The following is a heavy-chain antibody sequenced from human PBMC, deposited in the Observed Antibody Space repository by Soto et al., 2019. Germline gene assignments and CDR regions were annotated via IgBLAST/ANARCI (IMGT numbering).Heavy chain of an antibody. V-gene: IGHV3-30*03. CDR2: ISYDGSNK. Sequence: GGSLRLSCRTSGFRFSSYGMHWVRQAPGKGLEWVAVISYDGSNKYYADSVKGRFTISRDNSKNTLYLQMNSLRAEDTAVYYCATNPDYYDSSGYSNFDYWGQGTLVTVSS. J-gene: IGHJ4*02. D-gene: IGHD3-22*01. CDR1: GFRFSSYG. CDR3: ATNPDYYDSSGYSNFDY.